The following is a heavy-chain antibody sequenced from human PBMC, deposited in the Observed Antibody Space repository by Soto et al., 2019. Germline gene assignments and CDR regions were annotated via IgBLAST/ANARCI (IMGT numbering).Heavy chain of an antibody. CDR2: INAGNGNT. CDR1: GYTFTNYA. CDR3: ARGHLAVVPVAAWFYYMDV. Sequence: QVQLVQSGAEVEKPGASVKVSCKASGYTFTNYAVHWVRQAPGQRLEWMGWINAGNGNTRFSQNLQGRVTITRDTSARTVYMELGSLRSEDTAVYYCARGHLAVVPVAAWFYYMDVWGKGTTVTVSS. V-gene: IGHV1-3*01. D-gene: IGHD2-2*01. J-gene: IGHJ6*03.